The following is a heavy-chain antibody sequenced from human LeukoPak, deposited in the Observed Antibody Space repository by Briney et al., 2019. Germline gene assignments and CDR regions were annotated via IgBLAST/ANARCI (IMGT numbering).Heavy chain of an antibody. D-gene: IGHD3-9*01. CDR1: GGSISSYW. CDR3: ARDSADILTGFFEQ. CDR2: IYSSGSS. V-gene: IGHV4-4*07. Sequence: NASETLSLTCTVSGGSISSYWWSWIRQPAGEGMEWIGRIYSSGSSNYNFALESRVTISVDKLKNQFSLKLSSVTAADTAVYYCARDSADILTGFFEQWGQGTLATVSS. J-gene: IGHJ4*02.